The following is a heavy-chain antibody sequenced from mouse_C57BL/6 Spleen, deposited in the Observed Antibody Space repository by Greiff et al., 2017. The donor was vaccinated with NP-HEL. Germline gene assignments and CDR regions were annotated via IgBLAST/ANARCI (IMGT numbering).Heavy chain of an antibody. V-gene: IGHV1-62-2*01. CDR3: ARHEGIYYCNSYAMDY. Sequence: QVQLQQSGAELVKPGASVKLSCKASGYTFTEYTIHWVKQRSGQGLEWIGWFYPGSGSIKYNEKFKDKATLTADNSSSTVYMELSRLTSEDAAVYFCARHEGIYYCNSYAMDYWGQGTSVTVSS. CDR2: FYPGSGSI. D-gene: IGHD2-1*01. J-gene: IGHJ4*01. CDR1: GYTFTEYT.